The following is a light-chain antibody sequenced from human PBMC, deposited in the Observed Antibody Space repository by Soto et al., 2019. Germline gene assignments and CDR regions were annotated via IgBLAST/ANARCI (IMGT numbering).Light chain of an antibody. Sequence: QSVLTQPASMSGSPGQSITISCIGTSSDFGGYNYVSWYQQHPGTAPKLVIYDVSDRPSGVSNRFSGSKSGDTASLTISGLQAEDEADYYCSSYISSTVVFGGGTKLTVL. J-gene: IGLJ2*01. CDR3: SSYISSTVV. V-gene: IGLV2-14*03. CDR1: SSDFGGYNY. CDR2: DVS.